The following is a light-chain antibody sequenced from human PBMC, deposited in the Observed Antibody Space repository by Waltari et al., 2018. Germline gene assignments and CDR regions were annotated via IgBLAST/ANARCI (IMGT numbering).Light chain of an antibody. Sequence: SSELTQDPVVSVAFGQTVRITFPGDILRRVYDIWYQQKQGQAPLFVMYGKDNRPSGIPDRFSGSTSGNTASLTITGAQAEDEAVYYCNSRDSNGYSVVFGGGTKVTVL. CDR1: ILRRVY. CDR3: NSRDSNGYSVV. CDR2: GKD. V-gene: IGLV3-19*01. J-gene: IGLJ2*01.